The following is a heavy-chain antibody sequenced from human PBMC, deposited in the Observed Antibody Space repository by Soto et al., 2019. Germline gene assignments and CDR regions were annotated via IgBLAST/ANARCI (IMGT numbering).Heavy chain of an antibody. J-gene: IGHJ5*02. CDR2: ISAYNGNT. Sequence: VASVKVSCKASGYTFTSYGISWVRQAPGQGLEWMGWISAYNGNTNYAQKLQGRVTMTTDTSTSTAYMELRSLRSDDTAVYYCARGITMVRGVIPRTNWFDPWGQGTLVTVSS. V-gene: IGHV1-18*04. CDR3: ARGITMVRGVIPRTNWFDP. D-gene: IGHD3-10*01. CDR1: GYTFTSYG.